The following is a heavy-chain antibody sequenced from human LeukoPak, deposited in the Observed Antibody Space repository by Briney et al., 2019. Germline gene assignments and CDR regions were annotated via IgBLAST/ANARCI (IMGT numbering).Heavy chain of an antibody. Sequence: GGSLRLSCAASGFTFSSYSMNWVRQAPGKGLEGVAIISYDGSNTYYADSVKGRFTISRDNSKNTLYLQMNSLRAEDTAVYYCARGPSGYHNTGGQGTLVTVSS. D-gene: IGHD5-12*01. CDR3: ARGPSGYHNT. J-gene: IGHJ4*02. CDR1: GFTFSSYS. CDR2: ISYDGSNT. V-gene: IGHV3-30*03.